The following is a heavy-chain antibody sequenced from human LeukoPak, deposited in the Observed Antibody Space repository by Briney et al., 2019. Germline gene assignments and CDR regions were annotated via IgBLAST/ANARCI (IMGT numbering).Heavy chain of an antibody. J-gene: IGHJ4*02. D-gene: IGHD4-17*01. V-gene: IGHV3-21*01. CDR3: ASVDYGDFFDY. Sequence: GGSLRLSCAASGFSFSSYSMNWVRQAPGKGLEWVSSISSSSSYIYYADSVKGRFTTSRDNAKNSLYLQMNSLRAEDTAVYYCASVDYGDFFDYWGQGTLVTVSS. CDR2: ISSSSSYI. CDR1: GFSFSSYS.